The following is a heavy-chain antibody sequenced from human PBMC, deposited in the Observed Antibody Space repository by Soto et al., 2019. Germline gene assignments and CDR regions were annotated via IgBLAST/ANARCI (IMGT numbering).Heavy chain of an antibody. CDR1: GFTFTSSA. D-gene: IGHD5-18*01. CDR2: IVVGSGNT. J-gene: IGHJ6*02. CDR3: AAVSQLTPPGGWYYYYGMDV. Sequence: VASVKVSCKASGFTFTSSAVQWVRQARGQRLEWIGWIVVGSGNTNYAQKFQERVTITRDMSTSTAYMELSSLRSEDTAVYYCAAVSQLTPPGGWYYYYGMDVWGQGTTVTVSS. V-gene: IGHV1-58*01.